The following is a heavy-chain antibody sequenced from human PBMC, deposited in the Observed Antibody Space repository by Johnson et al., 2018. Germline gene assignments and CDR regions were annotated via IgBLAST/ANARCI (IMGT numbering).Heavy chain of an antibody. CDR1: GFTFSSYG. CDR2: ISYDGSNK. J-gene: IGHJ6*02. D-gene: IGHD3-10*01. Sequence: QVQLVESGGGVVQPGRSLRLSCAASGFTFSSYGMHWVRQAPGKGLEWVAVISYDGSNKYYADSVKGRFTISRDNSKNTLYLQRNSLRAEDRAVYYWAKRDYYGSGAPYYYYGMDVWGQGTTVTVSS. V-gene: IGHV3-30*18. CDR3: AKRDYYGSGAPYYYYGMDV.